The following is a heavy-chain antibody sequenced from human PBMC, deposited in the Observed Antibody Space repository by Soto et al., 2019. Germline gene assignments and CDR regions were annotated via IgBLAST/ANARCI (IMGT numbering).Heavy chain of an antibody. CDR1: GGSFSAYY. V-gene: IGHV4-34*01. J-gene: IGHJ4*02. Sequence: SETLSLTCAVYGGSFSAYYWSCSRQPPGKGLEWLGEINHSGGTSYNPSLKSRVTISVDTSKSQFSLKLTSVTAADRAVYYCARGSGDTVDSSGFYGYWGKGTPVAVAS. CDR2: INHSGGT. D-gene: IGHD3-22*01. CDR3: ARGSGDTVDSSGFYGY.